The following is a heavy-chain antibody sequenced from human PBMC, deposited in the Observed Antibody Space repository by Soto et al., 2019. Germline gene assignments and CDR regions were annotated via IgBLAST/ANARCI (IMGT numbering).Heavy chain of an antibody. V-gene: IGHV3-30*18. CDR2: ISYDGSNK. Sequence: GGSLRLSCADSGFTFSNYGMHWVRQAPGKGLEWVAAISYDGSNKYYADSVEGRFTISRDNSKSTVYLQMNSLRAEDTAIYYCAKDTYYYDSSGYYVFDYWGQGARVTVSS. CDR1: GFTFSNYG. D-gene: IGHD3-22*01. J-gene: IGHJ4*02. CDR3: AKDTYYYDSSGYYVFDY.